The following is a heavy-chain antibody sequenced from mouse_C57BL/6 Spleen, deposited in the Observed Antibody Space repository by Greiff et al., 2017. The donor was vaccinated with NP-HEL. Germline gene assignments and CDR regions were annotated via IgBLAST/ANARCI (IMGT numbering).Heavy chain of an antibody. CDR3: ARGWLLNYYAMDY. V-gene: IGHV5-17*01. CDR1: GFTFSDYG. J-gene: IGHJ4*01. Sequence: EVKLVESGGGLVKPGGSLKLSCAASGFTFSDYGMHWVRQAPEKGLEWVAYISSGSSTIYYADTVKGRFTISRDNAKNTLFLQMTSLRSEDTAMYYCARGWLLNYYAMDYWGQGTSVTVSS. CDR2: ISSGSSTI. D-gene: IGHD2-3*01.